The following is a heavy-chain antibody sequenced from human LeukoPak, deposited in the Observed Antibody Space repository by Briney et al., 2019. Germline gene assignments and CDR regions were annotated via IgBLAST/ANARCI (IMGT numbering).Heavy chain of an antibody. CDR1: GFPFSTYA. D-gene: IGHD6-19*01. J-gene: IGHJ4*02. V-gene: IGHV3-30*02. Sequence: GGSLRLSCAASGFPFSTYAMHWVRQAPGKGLEWVAFIRYDGSNKYYADSVKGRFTISRDNSKNTLYLQMNSLRAEDTAVYYCARESAVGGHQGGQPYYFDYWGQGTLVTVSS. CDR3: ARESAVGGHQGGQPYYFDY. CDR2: IRYDGSNK.